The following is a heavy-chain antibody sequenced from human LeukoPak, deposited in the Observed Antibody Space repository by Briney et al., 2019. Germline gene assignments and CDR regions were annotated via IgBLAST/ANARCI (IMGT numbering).Heavy chain of an antibody. Sequence: PGGSLRLSCAVSGLSVSGYWMTLVRQAPGKGLEWVANIKQDGSEKNYVDSVKGRFTISRGNDENSLFLQMNSLRVEDTAVYYCAREWQGGIAAAGTRIEGDYWGQGTLVAVSS. CDR1: GLSVSGYW. CDR2: IKQDGSEK. CDR3: AREWQGGIAAAGTRIEGDY. D-gene: IGHD6-13*01. J-gene: IGHJ4*02. V-gene: IGHV3-7*01.